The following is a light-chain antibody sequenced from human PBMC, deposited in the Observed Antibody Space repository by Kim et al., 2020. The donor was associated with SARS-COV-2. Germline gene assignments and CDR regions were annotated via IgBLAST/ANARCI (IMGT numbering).Light chain of an antibody. CDR3: SSYTSSSTMI. Sequence: QSITISCTGTSSDVGGHNCVSWYQQHPGKAAKVMIYGVSNRPSGVSNRFSGSKSGNTASLTISGLQAEDEADYYCSSYTSSSTMIFGGGTQLTVL. J-gene: IGLJ2*01. V-gene: IGLV2-14*03. CDR1: SSDVGGHNC. CDR2: GVS.